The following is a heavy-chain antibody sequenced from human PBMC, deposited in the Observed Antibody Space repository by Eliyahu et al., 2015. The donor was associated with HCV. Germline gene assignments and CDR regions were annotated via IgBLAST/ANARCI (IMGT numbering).Heavy chain of an antibody. CDR1: GFTFGSYV. CDR3: AKEFVPGGIYYFDH. V-gene: IGHV3-23*01. D-gene: IGHD2-2*01. CDR2: ISTSGSTP. J-gene: IGHJ4*02. Sequence: EVQLLESGGGLVQPGGSLRLSCAASGFTFGSYVMTWIRQAPGKGLEWVSSISTSGSTPHYADSVKGRFTTSRDNSKNTVHLQMNSLRAEDTAVYYCAKEFVPGGIYYFDHWGQGTLVTVSS.